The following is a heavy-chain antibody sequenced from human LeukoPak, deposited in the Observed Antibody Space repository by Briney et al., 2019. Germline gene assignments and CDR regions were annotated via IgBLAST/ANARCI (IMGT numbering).Heavy chain of an antibody. Sequence: SETLSLTCAVYGGSFSGYYWSWIRQPPGKGLEWIGEINHSGSTNYNPSLKSRVTISVDTSKNQFSLKLSSVTAADTAVYYCARGGYYDFWSGYYKYYGMDVRGQGTTVTVSS. D-gene: IGHD3-3*01. V-gene: IGHV4-34*01. CDR1: GGSFSGYY. CDR3: ARGGYYDFWSGYYKYYGMDV. CDR2: INHSGST. J-gene: IGHJ6*02.